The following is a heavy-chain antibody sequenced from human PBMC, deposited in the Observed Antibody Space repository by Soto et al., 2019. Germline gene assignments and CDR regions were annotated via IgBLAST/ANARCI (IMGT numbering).Heavy chain of an antibody. V-gene: IGHV3-49*03. Sequence: GGSPRLSCTASGFTFGDYAMSWFRQAPGKGLEWVGFIRSKAYGGTTEYAASVKGRFTISRDDSKSIAYLQMNSLKTEDTAVYYCTRVGSSSSGRLIDYWGQGTLVTVSS. CDR3: TRVGSSSSGRLIDY. CDR1: GFTFGDYA. J-gene: IGHJ4*02. CDR2: IRSKAYGGTT. D-gene: IGHD6-6*01.